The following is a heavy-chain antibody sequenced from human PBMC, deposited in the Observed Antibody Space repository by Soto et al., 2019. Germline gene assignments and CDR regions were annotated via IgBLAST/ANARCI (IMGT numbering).Heavy chain of an antibody. CDR2: ISYDGSNK. CDR1: GFTFSSYG. V-gene: IGHV3-30*18. Sequence: LSLSCAASGFTFSSYGMHWVRQAPGKGLEWVAVISYDGSNKYYADSVKGRFTISRDNSKNTLYLQMNSLRAEDAAVYYCAKAAIDCNNGVCYFDYSYYMDVWGKGTTVNVSS. J-gene: IGHJ6*03. D-gene: IGHD2-8*01. CDR3: AKAAIDCNNGVCYFDYSYYMDV.